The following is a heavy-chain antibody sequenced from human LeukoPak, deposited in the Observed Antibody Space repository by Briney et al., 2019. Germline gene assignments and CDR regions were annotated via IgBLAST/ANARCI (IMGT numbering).Heavy chain of an antibody. D-gene: IGHD6-13*01. CDR2: ISGSGGSA. J-gene: IGHJ4*02. CDR3: AKDRYSISWYGRTGLDY. Sequence: GGSLRLSCAASGFTFSNYAMSWVRQAPGEGLEWGSGISGSGGSAYYADSVKGRFTISRDNSKNTLYLQVNSLRAEDTAVYYCAKDRYSISWYGRTGLDYWGQGTLVTVSS. V-gene: IGHV3-23*01. CDR1: GFTFSNYA.